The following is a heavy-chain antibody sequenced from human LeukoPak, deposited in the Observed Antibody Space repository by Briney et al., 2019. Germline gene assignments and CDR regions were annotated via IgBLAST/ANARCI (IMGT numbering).Heavy chain of an antibody. V-gene: IGHV1-8*03. CDR1: GYTFTSYD. Sequence: ASVKVSCKASGYTFTSYDINWVRQATGQGLEWMGWMNPNSGNTGYAQKFQGRVTITRNTSISTAYMELSSLRSEDTAVYYCARVNWIVGATDDYRGQGTLVTVSS. CDR2: MNPNSGNT. J-gene: IGHJ4*02. D-gene: IGHD1-26*01. CDR3: ARVNWIVGATDDY.